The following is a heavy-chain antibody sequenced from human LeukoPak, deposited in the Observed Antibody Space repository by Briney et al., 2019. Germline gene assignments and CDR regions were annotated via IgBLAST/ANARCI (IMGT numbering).Heavy chain of an antibody. CDR1: GGSFRGYY. J-gene: IGHJ6*02. CDR3: ARGPAPAYCSSTSCYRAYYYYYGMDV. V-gene: IGHV4-34*01. Sequence: SETLSLTCAVYGGSFRGYYWSWIHRPPGKGLEWIGEINHSGSTNYNPSLKSRVTISVDTSKNQFSLKLSSVTAADTAVYYCARGPAPAYCSSTSCYRAYYYYYGMDVWGQGTTVTVSS. D-gene: IGHD2-2*02. CDR2: INHSGST.